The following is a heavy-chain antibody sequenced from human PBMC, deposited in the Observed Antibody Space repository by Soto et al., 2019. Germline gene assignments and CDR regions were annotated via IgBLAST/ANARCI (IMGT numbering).Heavy chain of an antibody. D-gene: IGHD2-21*01. CDR2: ISVTSGSI. CDR3: VRDHIWAFDF. CDR1: GFTFRDFA. J-gene: IGHJ3*01. Sequence: EVQLVESGGGLVQPGGSLRISCAASGFTFRDFALNWVRQAPGKGLEWISYISVTSGSIFYADSVKGRFTISRDDGRNLLYLQMNTLRDGDTAVYFCVRDHIWAFDFWGRGTMVTVSS. V-gene: IGHV3-48*02.